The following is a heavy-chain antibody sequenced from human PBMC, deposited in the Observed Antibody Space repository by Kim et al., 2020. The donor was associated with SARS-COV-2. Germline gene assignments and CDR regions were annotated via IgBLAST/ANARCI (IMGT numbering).Heavy chain of an antibody. CDR2: IKSKTDGGTT. CDR3: TTGETRIAAVMYYYGMDV. V-gene: IGHV3-15*01. J-gene: IGHJ6*02. D-gene: IGHD6-13*01. CDR1: GFTFSNAW. Sequence: GGSLRLSCAASGFTFSNAWMSWVRQAPGKGLEWVGRIKSKTDGGTTDYAAPVKGRFTISRDDSKNTLYLQMNSLKTEDTAVYYCTTGETRIAAVMYYYGMDVWGQGTTVTVSS.